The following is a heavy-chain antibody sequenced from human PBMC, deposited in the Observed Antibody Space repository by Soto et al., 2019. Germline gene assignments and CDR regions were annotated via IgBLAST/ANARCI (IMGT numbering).Heavy chain of an antibody. D-gene: IGHD3-3*01. J-gene: IGHJ6*02. CDR2: TIPIFGTA. Sequence: AVKVSCKASGGTFSSYAISWVRQAPGQGXEWMGGTIPIFGTANYAQKFQGRVTITADESTSTAYMELSSLRSEDTAVYYCARGYDFWSGYSTYYYYGMDVWGQGTTVTVSS. CDR3: ARGYDFWSGYSTYYYYGMDV. V-gene: IGHV1-69*13. CDR1: GGTFSSYA.